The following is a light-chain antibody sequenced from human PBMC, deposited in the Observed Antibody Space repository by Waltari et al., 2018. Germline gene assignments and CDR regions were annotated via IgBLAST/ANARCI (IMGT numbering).Light chain of an antibody. V-gene: IGLV2-23*02. J-gene: IGLJ2*01. Sequence: QSALTQPASVSGSPGQSITISCTGTSSDVGSHNLVSWYHQHPGKAPKLMISEVSKRPPGVSSRFSGSKSGNTAALTISGLRAEDEADYYCGSHAGSSTVVFGGGTKLTVL. CDR2: EVS. CDR3: GSHAGSSTVV. CDR1: SSDVGSHNL.